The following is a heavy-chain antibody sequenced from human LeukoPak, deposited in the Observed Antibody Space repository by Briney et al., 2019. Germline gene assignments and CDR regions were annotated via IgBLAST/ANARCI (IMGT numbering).Heavy chain of an antibody. J-gene: IGHJ6*03. D-gene: IGHD2-2*02. CDR1: GYTFTGYY. CDR3: ARGRCSSTSCYKGYYYYYMDV. CDR2: MNPNSGNT. V-gene: IGHV1-8*03. Sequence: GASVKVSCKASGYTFTGYYMHWVRQAPGQGLEWMGWMNPNSGNTGYAQKFQGRVTITRNTSISTAYMELSSLRSEDTAVYYCARGRCSSTSCYKGYYYYYMDVWGKGTTVTVSS.